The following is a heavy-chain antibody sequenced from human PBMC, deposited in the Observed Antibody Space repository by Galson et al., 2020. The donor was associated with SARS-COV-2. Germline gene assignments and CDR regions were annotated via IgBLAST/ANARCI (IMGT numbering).Heavy chain of an antibody. CDR2: VFYSGVT. J-gene: IGHJ4*02. Sequence: ASETLSLTCSVSGDTVSSSEYYWTWVRQSPRGGLEWIGYVFYSGVTHYAPSLSGRVVISIDTSRNTFSLKLTSLTVADTAVYYCARDHHFYGSGSLLDSWGRGSLVTVSS. CDR1: GDTVSSSEYY. CDR3: ARDHHFYGSGSLLDS. V-gene: IGHV4-30-4*01. D-gene: IGHD3-10*01.